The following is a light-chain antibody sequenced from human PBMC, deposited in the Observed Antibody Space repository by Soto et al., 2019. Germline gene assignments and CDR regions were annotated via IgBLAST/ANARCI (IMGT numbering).Light chain of an antibody. V-gene: IGKV3-20*01. CDR1: QTVSSNY. CDR3: QVYGSSPKT. CDR2: GAS. Sequence: EIVLTQSPCTLSLSPGERATLSCRATQTVSSNYLAWYQQKPGQAPTLLIHGASTRATGIPDRFSGSGSGTDFTLTISRLEPEDFAVYYCQVYGSSPKTFGQGTKVDIK. J-gene: IGKJ1*01.